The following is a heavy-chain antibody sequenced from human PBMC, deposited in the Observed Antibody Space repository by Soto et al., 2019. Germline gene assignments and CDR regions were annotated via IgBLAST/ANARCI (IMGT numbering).Heavy chain of an antibody. CDR2: ISSSSSYI. CDR3: ARDQPGYSYGYGLGY. Sequence: NPAGSVRQSGSAGGLTFSSYSVNWVRQAPGKGLEWVSSISSSSSYIYYADSVKGRFTISRDNAKNSLYLQMNSLRAEDTAVYYCARDQPGYSYGYGLGYWGQGT. J-gene: IGHJ4*02. D-gene: IGHD5-18*01. CDR1: GLTFSSYS. V-gene: IGHV3-21*01.